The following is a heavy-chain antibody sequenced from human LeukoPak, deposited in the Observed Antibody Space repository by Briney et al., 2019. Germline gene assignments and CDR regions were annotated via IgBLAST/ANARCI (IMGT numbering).Heavy chain of an antibody. CDR2: INPSGGST. J-gene: IGHJ4*02. CDR1: GYTFTSYY. Sequence: GASGKVSCNASGYTFTSYYMHWVRQAPGQGLDWMGIINPSGGSTYYAQKFQGRVTMTRDTSTSTVYLEVSSLRSEDTAVYYCARGLGSTGKFDYWGQGTLVTVSS. D-gene: IGHD1-26*01. CDR3: ARGLGSTGKFDY. V-gene: IGHV1-46*01.